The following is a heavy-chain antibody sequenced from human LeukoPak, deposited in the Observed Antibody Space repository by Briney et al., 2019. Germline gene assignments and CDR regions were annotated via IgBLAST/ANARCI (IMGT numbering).Heavy chain of an antibody. CDR3: ARYLSNGYVEYSDY. CDR2: IYYSGST. CDR1: GGSISSYY. Sequence: PSETLSLTCTVSGGSISSYYWSWIRQPPGKGLEWIGYIYYSGSTNYNPSLKSRVTISVDTSNNQFSLKLSSVTAADTAVYYCARYLSNGYVEYSDYWGQGTLVTVSS. D-gene: IGHD5-18*01. J-gene: IGHJ4*02. V-gene: IGHV4-59*01.